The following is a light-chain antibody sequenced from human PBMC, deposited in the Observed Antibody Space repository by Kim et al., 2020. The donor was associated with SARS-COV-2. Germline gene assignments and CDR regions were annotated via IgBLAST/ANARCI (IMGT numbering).Light chain of an antibody. V-gene: IGLV3-1*01. CDR1: KLGDTF. CDR2: QNN. Sequence: SVSPGQTASITCSGNKLGDTFASWYQQKSGQSPVLIMFQNNRRPSGIPERFSGSNSGNTATLTISGTQAMDEADYFCQAWDYTTAVFGGGTKLTVL. J-gene: IGLJ3*02. CDR3: QAWDYTTAV.